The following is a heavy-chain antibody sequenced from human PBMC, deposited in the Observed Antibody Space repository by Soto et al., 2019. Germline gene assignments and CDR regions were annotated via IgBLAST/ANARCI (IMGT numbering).Heavy chain of an antibody. Sequence: NPSETLSLTCTVSGGSISSYYWSWIRQPPGKGLEWIGYIYYSGSTNYNPSLKSRVTISVDTSKNQFSLKLSSVTAADTAVYYCARGRTPIGWYYFDYWGQGTLVTVSS. V-gene: IGHV4-59*01. CDR1: GGSISSYY. D-gene: IGHD6-19*01. CDR2: IYYSGST. CDR3: ARGRTPIGWYYFDY. J-gene: IGHJ4*02.